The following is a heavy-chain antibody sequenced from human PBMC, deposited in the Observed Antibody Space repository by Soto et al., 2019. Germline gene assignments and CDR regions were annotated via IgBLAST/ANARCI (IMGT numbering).Heavy chain of an antibody. J-gene: IGHJ4*02. CDR2: ITASGGIT. CDR1: GLNFNSND. CDR3: ARLVPY. D-gene: IGHD3-16*01. V-gene: IGHV3-23*01. Sequence: GGSLRLSCAASGLNFNSNDMSWVRQAPGKGLEWVSSITASGGITYYADSVKGRFTISRDISKSTLSLQMNSLRAEDTAVYFCARLVPYWGQGTLVTVSS.